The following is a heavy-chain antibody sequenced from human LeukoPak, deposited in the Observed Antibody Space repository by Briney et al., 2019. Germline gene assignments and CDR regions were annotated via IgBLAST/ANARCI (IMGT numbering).Heavy chain of an antibody. CDR2: IHYTGGT. CDR3: ARGTVTTGYFDY. V-gene: IGHV4-59*01. D-gene: IGHD4-11*01. Sequence: PSETLPLTCTVSGVSITNYSWSWIRQPPGKGLEWIGYIHYTGGTNYNPSLRSRVTMSVDTSKNQFSLKLSFVTAADTAVYYCARGTVTTGYFDYWGQGNLVTVSS. CDR1: GVSITNYS. J-gene: IGHJ4*02.